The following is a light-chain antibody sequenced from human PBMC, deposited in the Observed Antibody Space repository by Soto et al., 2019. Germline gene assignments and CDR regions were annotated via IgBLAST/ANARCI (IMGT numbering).Light chain of an antibody. Sequence: QSVLTQPPAVSEAPGQRVTISCTGSSSNIGAGYEAHWYQQVPGTAPKLLIYENNNRPSGVPDRFSGSKSRTSASLAITGLQAEDEAEYYCQSYDSSLSSYVFGTGTKLTVL. CDR1: SSNIGAGYE. CDR3: QSYDSSLSSYV. J-gene: IGLJ1*01. V-gene: IGLV1-40*01. CDR2: ENN.